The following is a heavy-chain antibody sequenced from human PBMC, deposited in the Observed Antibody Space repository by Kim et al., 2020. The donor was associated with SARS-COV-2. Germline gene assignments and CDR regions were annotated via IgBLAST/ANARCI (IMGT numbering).Heavy chain of an antibody. V-gene: IGHV3-23*01. Sequence: SGKGRFTISRDNSKNTLYLQMNSLRAEDTAVYYCARGLYSSSWYGGGFDYWGQGTLVTVSS. D-gene: IGHD6-13*01. J-gene: IGHJ4*02. CDR3: ARGLYSSSWYGGGFDY.